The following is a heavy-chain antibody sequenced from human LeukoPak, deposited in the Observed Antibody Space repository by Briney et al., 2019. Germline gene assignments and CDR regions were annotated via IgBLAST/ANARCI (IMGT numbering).Heavy chain of an antibody. CDR2: ISASGGNT. Sequence: PGGSLRLSCTASGFTLSSYAMNWVRQGPGKGLEWVSAISASGGNTYYADSVKGRFTISRDNSKNTLYLQMNSLRAEDTAVYYCAKAYGSTGRSHFDYWGQGTLVTVSS. CDR1: GFTLSSYA. V-gene: IGHV3-23*01. J-gene: IGHJ4*02. CDR3: AKAYGSTGRSHFDY. D-gene: IGHD6-13*01.